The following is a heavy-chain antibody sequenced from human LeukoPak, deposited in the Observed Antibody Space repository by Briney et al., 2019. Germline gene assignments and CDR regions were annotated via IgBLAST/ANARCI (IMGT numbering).Heavy chain of an antibody. CDR2: IYYSGST. CDR1: GGSISSYY. J-gene: IGHJ5*02. CDR3: ARGWVGDWFDP. D-gene: IGHD1-26*01. Sequence: SETLSLTCTVSGGSISSYYWSWIRQPPGKGLEWVGYIYYSGSTNYNPSLKSRVTISVDTTKNQFSLKLSSVTAADTAVYYCARGWVGDWFDPWGQGTLVTVSS. V-gene: IGHV4-59*01.